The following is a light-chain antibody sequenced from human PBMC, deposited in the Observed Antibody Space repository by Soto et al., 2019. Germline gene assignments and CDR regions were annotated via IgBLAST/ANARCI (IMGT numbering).Light chain of an antibody. J-gene: IGKJ2*01. CDR3: QHYGSSPPYT. V-gene: IGKV3-20*01. CDR1: QSVSNNY. CDR2: VSS. Sequence: EGVLTQSPGTLSLSPGERATLACRASQSVSNNYFAWYQQKPGQAPRLLIFVSSDRATGIPDRFSGSGSGTDFTLTISRLEPEDFAVYYCQHYGSSPPYTFGQGTKLEI.